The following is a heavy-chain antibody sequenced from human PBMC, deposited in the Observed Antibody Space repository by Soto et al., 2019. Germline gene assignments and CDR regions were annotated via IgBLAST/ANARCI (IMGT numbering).Heavy chain of an antibody. CDR1: GFAFSSYR. V-gene: IGHV3-74*01. CDR3: ISDTFGGRDS. CDR2: IDPYETVI. Sequence: PGWSLTLWFAAAGFAFSSYRMDWVRQAPGKGLVCVSLIDPYETVIDYAHSVKGRFTISRANAKHTLYLQMNSLRAEYTAVDYCISDTFGGRDSWGQGTLVTVSS. J-gene: IGHJ4*02. D-gene: IGHD2-15*01.